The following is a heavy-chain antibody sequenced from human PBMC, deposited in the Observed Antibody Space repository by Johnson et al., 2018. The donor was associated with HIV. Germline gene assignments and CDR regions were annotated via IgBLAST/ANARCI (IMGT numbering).Heavy chain of an antibody. Sequence: QVQLVESGGGVVQPGRSLRLSCAASGLTFSSYGMHWVRQAPGKGLEWVAVVSYDGSNKYYADSVKGRFTISSDNSNDRLYLHMNSLGIEDTAGYFCARGVKQQLSVVDAFDVWGQGTMVTVSS. CDR1: GLTFSSYG. V-gene: IGHV3-30*19. J-gene: IGHJ3*01. D-gene: IGHD6-13*01. CDR2: VSYDGSNK. CDR3: ARGVKQQLSVVDAFDV.